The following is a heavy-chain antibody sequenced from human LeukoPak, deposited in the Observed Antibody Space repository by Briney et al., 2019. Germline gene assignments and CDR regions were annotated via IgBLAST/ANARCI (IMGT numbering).Heavy chain of an antibody. CDR3: ATGIFGDEYFQH. V-gene: IGHV1-18*01. CDR2: ISAYNGNT. CDR1: GGTFSSYA. D-gene: IGHD3-10*01. J-gene: IGHJ1*01. Sequence: ASVKVSCKASGGTFSSYAISWVRQAPGQGLEWMGWISAYNGNTNYAQKLQGRVTMTTDTSTSTAYMELSSLRSEDTAVYYCATGIFGDEYFQHWGQGTLVTVSS.